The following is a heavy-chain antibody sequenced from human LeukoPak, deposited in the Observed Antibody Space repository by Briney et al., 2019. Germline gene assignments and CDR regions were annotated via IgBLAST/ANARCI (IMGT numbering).Heavy chain of an antibody. D-gene: IGHD5-12*01. Sequence: SETLSLTCTVSGGSISSSSYYWGWIRQPPGKGLEWIGSIYYSGSTYYNPSLKSRVTISVDTSKNQFSLKLSSVTAADTAVYYCARRRGYSGYDGWGQGTLVTVSP. CDR3: ARRRGYSGYDG. J-gene: IGHJ4*02. CDR2: IYYSGST. CDR1: GGSISSSSYY. V-gene: IGHV4-39*01.